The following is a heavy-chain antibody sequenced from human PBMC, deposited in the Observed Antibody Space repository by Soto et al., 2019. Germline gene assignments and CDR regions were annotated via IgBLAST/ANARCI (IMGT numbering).Heavy chain of an antibody. CDR2: ISWNSGNI. V-gene: IGHV3-9*01. CDR1: GFIFENIG. Sequence: EVQLVESGGGLVQPGRSLRLSCAASGFIFENIGMHWVRQAPGKGLEWVSGISWNSGNIGYADSVKGRFSISRDNAKKSLYLQMNSLRPDDTAFYFCVKAGVRDLIVEVPVYFDIWGLGTLVTVSS. J-gene: IGHJ4*02. D-gene: IGHD2-21*01. CDR3: VKAGVRDLIVEVPVYFDI.